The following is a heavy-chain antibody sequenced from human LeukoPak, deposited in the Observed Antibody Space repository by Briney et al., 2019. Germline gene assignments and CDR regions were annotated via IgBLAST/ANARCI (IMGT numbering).Heavy chain of an antibody. CDR1: GFTFSSYA. CDR3: ARDLLAAADH. D-gene: IGHD6-13*01. J-gene: IGHJ4*02. CDR2: ISYDGSNK. V-gene: IGHV3-30-3*01. Sequence: GGSLRLSCAASGFTFSSYAMHGVRQAPGKGLEWVAVISYDGSNKYYADSVKGRFTISRDNSKNTLYLQMNSLRAEDTAVYYCARDLLAAADHWGQGTLVTVSS.